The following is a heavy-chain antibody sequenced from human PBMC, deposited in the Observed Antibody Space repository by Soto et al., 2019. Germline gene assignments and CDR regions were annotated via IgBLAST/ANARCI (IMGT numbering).Heavy chain of an antibody. D-gene: IGHD2-8*02. Sequence: GGSLRLSCAASGFTLSGYYMTWMRQTPGKGLEWVSFIGKTGSDIHYADSVEGRFTISRDNAKNSLYLQMNSLRAEDTAVYYCVRARQNLVVNEYFQYWGQGTLVTVSS. V-gene: IGHV3-11*01. CDR3: VRARQNLVVNEYFQY. CDR1: GFTLSGYY. J-gene: IGHJ1*01. CDR2: IGKTGSDI.